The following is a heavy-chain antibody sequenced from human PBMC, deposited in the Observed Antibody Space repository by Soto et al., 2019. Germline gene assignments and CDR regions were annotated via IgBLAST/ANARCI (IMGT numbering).Heavy chain of an antibody. D-gene: IGHD7-27*01. Sequence: SETLSLTCTVSGGSISSYYWSWIQQPPGKGLEWIGYIYYSGSTNYNPSLKSRVTISVDTSKNQFSLKLSSVTAADTAVYYCARRSGSCFDYWGQGTLVTVSS. J-gene: IGHJ4*02. CDR3: ARRSGSCFDY. CDR2: IYYSGST. V-gene: IGHV4-59*08. CDR1: GGSISSYY.